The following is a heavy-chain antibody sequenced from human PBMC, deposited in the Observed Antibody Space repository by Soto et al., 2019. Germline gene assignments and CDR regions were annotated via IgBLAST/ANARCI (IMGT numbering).Heavy chain of an antibody. D-gene: IGHD3-10*01. CDR1: GFTVSSNY. CDR2: IYSGGST. Sequence: GGSLRLSCAASGFTVSSNYMSWVRQAPGKGLEWVSVIYSGGSTYYADSVKGRFTISRDNSKNTLYLQMNSLRAEDTAVYYCARDLYYGSGSQNWFDPWGQGTLVTVSS. J-gene: IGHJ5*02. CDR3: ARDLYYGSGSQNWFDP. V-gene: IGHV3-66*01.